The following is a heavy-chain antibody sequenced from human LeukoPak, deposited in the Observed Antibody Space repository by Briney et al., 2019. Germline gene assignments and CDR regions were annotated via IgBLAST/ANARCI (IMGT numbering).Heavy chain of an antibody. V-gene: IGHV1-2*02. CDR2: INPNSGGT. CDR1: GYTFTGYY. CDR3: ARDRDYGDYSHVMDV. D-gene: IGHD4-17*01. Sequence: GASVKVSCQASGYTFTGYYMHWVRQAPGHGLEWMGWINPNSGGTNYAQKFQGRVTMTRDTSISTAYMELSRLRSDDTAVYYCARDRDYGDYSHVMDVWGQGTTVTVSS. J-gene: IGHJ6*02.